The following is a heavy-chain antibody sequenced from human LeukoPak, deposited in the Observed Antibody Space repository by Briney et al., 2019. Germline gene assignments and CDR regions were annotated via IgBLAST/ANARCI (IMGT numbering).Heavy chain of an antibody. D-gene: IGHD7-27*01. J-gene: IGHJ4*02. CDR1: GASISSFY. Sequence: SETLSLTCTVSGASISSFYWSWVRRPPGRGLEWIAYIYYSGNTNHNPSLKSRVTISLDTSEKQFSLKLSSVTAADTAVYYCARHSTGGRGFDSWGQGTLVTVSS. CDR3: ARHSTGGRGFDS. V-gene: IGHV4-59*08. CDR2: IYYSGNT.